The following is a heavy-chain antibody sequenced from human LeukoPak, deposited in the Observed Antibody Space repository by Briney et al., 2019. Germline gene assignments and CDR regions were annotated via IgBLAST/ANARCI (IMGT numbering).Heavy chain of an antibody. CDR3: SGRDSSRSPRAY. V-gene: IGHV3-7*01. D-gene: IGHD2-2*01. Sequence: GGSLRLSCAASGLTFTDFWMNWVRQAPGRGLEWVANIKPDGSEEYYVDSVKGRFAISRDNAKNEVYLEMNSLRAEDTGVYYCSGRDSSRSPRAYWGQGTLVSVSS. J-gene: IGHJ4*02. CDR1: GLTFTDFW. CDR2: IKPDGSEE.